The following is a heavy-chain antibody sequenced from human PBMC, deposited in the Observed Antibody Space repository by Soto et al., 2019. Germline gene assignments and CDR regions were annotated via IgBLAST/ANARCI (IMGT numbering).Heavy chain of an antibody. J-gene: IGHJ4*02. CDR1: GFTFSSYG. CDR2: ISYDGSNK. D-gene: IGHD3-16*02. CDR3: ARTLRTLRLGELSLGLDY. V-gene: IGHV3-30*03. Sequence: GGSLRLSCAASGFTFSSYGMHWVRQAPGKGLEWVAVISYDGSNKYYADSVKGRFTISRDNSKNTLYLQMNSLRAEDTAVYYCARTLRTLRLGELSLGLDYWGQGTLVTVSS.